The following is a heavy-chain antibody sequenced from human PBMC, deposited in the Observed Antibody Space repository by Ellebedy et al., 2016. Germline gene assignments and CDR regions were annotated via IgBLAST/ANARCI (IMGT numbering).Heavy chain of an antibody. CDR1: GGSISSSSYY. CDR3: ARDPSQGGHAP. Sequence: SETLSLTXTVSGGSISSSSYYWGWIRQPPGKGLEWIGTIYYSGSTYYNPSLKSRVTMSVDTSKNQFSLKLSSVTAADTAVYYCARDPSQGGHAPWGQGTLVTVSS. CDR2: IYYSGST. V-gene: IGHV4-39*07. D-gene: IGHD3-16*01. J-gene: IGHJ5*02.